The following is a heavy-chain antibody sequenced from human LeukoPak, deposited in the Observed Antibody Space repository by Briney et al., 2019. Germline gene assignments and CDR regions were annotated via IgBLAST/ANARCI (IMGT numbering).Heavy chain of an antibody. CDR1: GYTFTSYY. V-gene: IGHV1-46*01. D-gene: IGHD6-13*01. CDR2: INPSGGST. J-gene: IGHJ1*01. Sequence: ASVKVSCKASGYTFTSYYMHWVRQAPGQGLEWMGIINPSGGSTSDAQKFQGRVTMTRDTSTSTVYMELSSLRSEDTAVYYCASSSSWYSEYFQHWGQGTLVTVSS. CDR3: ASSSSWYSEYFQH.